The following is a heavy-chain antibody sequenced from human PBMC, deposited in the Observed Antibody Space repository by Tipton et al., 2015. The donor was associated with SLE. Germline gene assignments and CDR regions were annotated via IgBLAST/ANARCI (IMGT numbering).Heavy chain of an antibody. D-gene: IGHD6-13*01. CDR3: ARVNIAAAGHFDY. V-gene: IGHV4-61*09. CDR2: IYTSGST. CDR1: GGSISSGSYY. Sequence: TLSLTCTVSGGSISSGSYYWSWIRQPAGKGLEWIGHIYTSGSTNYNPSLKSRVTISVETSKNQFSLKLSSVTAADTAVYYCARVNIAAAGHFDYWGQGTLVTVSS. J-gene: IGHJ4*02.